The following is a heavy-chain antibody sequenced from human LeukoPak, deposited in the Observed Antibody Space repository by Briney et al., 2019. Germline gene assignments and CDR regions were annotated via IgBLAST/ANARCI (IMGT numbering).Heavy chain of an antibody. CDR1: GFTFSNYA. J-gene: IGHJ3*02. Sequence: GGSLRLSCAASGFTFSNYAMSWVRQAPGKGLVWVSRINSDGSSTSYADSVKGRFTISRDTSKNSLYLQMESLRAEDTAVYYCARDRSGLDALDIWGQGTMVTVSS. V-gene: IGHV3-74*01. CDR3: ARDRSGLDALDI. CDR2: INSDGSST.